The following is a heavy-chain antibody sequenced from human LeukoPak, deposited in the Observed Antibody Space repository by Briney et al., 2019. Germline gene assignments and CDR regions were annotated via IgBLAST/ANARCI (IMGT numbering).Heavy chain of an antibody. Sequence: WGSLTLTCAASGFTFSNNWWHWVRHAPARGLVCVSRVSGDGSVTTYADSVKGRFTISRDNAKNTFYLQMNSLRAEDTAVYYCTRGNGSPGDYWGQGSLVTVSS. J-gene: IGHJ4*02. CDR1: GFTFSNNW. V-gene: IGHV3-74*01. CDR2: VSGDGSVT. CDR3: TRGNGSPGDY. D-gene: IGHD1-1*01.